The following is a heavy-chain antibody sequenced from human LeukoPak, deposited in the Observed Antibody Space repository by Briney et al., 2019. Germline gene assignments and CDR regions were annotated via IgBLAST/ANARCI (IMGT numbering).Heavy chain of an antibody. J-gene: IGHJ4*02. CDR2: ISSSGSTI. CDR3: AKDRSYYYGSGSFWGEFDY. D-gene: IGHD3-10*01. CDR1: GFTFSDYY. Sequence: GGSLRLSCAASGFTFSDYYMSWIRQAPGKGLEWVSYISSSGSTIYYADSVKGRFTISRDNSKNTLYLQMNSLRAEDTAVYYCAKDRSYYYGSGSFWGEFDYWGQGTLVTVSS. V-gene: IGHV3-11*01.